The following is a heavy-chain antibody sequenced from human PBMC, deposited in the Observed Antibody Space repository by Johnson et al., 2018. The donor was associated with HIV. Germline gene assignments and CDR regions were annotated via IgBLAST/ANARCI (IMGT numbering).Heavy chain of an antibody. D-gene: IGHD3-22*01. V-gene: IGHV3-11*01. J-gene: IGHJ3*02. CDR1: GFTFSDYY. Sequence: VQLVESGGGVVQPGGSLRLSCAASGFTFSDYYMSWIRQAPGKGLEWVSYISSSGSTIYYADSVKGRFTISRDNSKNTLYLQMNSLRAEDTAVYYCAGDSASSYYDSSAKGGAFDIWGQGTVVAVSS. CDR3: AGDSASSYYDSSAKGGAFDI. CDR2: ISSSGSTI.